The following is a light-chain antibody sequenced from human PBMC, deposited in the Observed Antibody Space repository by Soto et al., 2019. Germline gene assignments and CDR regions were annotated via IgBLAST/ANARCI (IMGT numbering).Light chain of an antibody. CDR2: DAS. J-gene: IGKJ4*01. CDR3: QHYGSSPLT. CDR1: QSASSSY. Sequence: EIVLTQSPATLSLSPGERATLSCGASQSASSSYLAWYQQKPGLAPRLLIYDASTRATGIPDRFRGSGSGTDFTLTISRLEPEDFAVYYCQHYGSSPLTFGGGTKVELK. V-gene: IGKV3D-20*01.